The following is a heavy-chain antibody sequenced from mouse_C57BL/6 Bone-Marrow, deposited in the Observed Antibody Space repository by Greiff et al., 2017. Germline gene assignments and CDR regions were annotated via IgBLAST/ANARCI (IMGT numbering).Heavy chain of an antibody. J-gene: IGHJ4*01. CDR1: GYTFTSYW. Sequence: QVQLQQPGAELVMPGASVKLSCKASGYTFTSYWMHWVKQRPGQGLEWIGEIDPSDSYTNYNQKFKGKSTLTVDKSSSTAYMQLSSLTSEDSAVYYCARHEEGGYGSSLYYAMDYWGQGTSVTVSS. CDR2: IDPSDSYT. V-gene: IGHV1-69*01. CDR3: ARHEEGGYGSSLYYAMDY. D-gene: IGHD1-1*01.